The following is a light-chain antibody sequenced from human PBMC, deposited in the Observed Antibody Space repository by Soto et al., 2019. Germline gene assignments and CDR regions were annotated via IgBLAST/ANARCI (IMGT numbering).Light chain of an antibody. V-gene: IGKV3-15*01. CDR3: QQYNNVPPYT. J-gene: IGKJ2*01. Sequence: EIILTQSPASLSVSPGERATLSCRASQSVNNNLAWYQQKPGQAPRLLIYGASTRATGIPGRFRGSGSGTEFTLTITSLQSEDFAVYFCQQYNNVPPYTFGQGTKLEIK. CDR1: QSVNNN. CDR2: GAS.